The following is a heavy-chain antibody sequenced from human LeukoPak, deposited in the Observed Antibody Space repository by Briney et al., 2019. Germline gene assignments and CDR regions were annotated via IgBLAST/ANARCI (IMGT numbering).Heavy chain of an antibody. CDR2: IYTSGST. D-gene: IGHD3-9*01. CDR3: ARGGKYDILTGYLYYYYYYMDV. Sequence: SETLSLTCTVSGGSISSSSYYWSWIRQPAGKGLEWIGRIYTSGSTNYNPSLKSRVTMSVDTSKNQFSLKLSSVTAADTAVYYCARGGKYDILTGYLYYYYYYMDVWGKGTTVTISS. CDR1: GGSISSSSYY. J-gene: IGHJ6*03. V-gene: IGHV4-61*02.